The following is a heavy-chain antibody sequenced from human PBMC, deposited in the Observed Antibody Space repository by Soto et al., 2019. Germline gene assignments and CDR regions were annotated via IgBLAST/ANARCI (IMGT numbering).Heavy chain of an antibody. J-gene: IGHJ4*02. V-gene: IGHV1-69*02. CDR3: ARQVVDGTVAGTGSFDY. CDR2: IIPILGIA. CDR1: GGSFSSYS. Sequence: GASVKVCCKACGGSFSSYSISWVRQAPGQGLEWMGRIIPILGIANYAQKFQGRVTITADRSTSTAYMELSSLRSEDTAVYYCARQVVDGTVAGTGSFDYWGQGTLVTVSS. D-gene: IGHD6-19*01.